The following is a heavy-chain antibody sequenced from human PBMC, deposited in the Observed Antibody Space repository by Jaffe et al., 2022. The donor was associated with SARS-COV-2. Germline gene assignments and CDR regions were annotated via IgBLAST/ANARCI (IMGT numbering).Heavy chain of an antibody. J-gene: IGHJ3*02. Sequence: EVKLVESGGGLVQPGGSLRLSCAASGFTVSSNYITWVRQAPGKGLEWVSVIYSGGTTYYADSVKGRFTISRENAKNTVYLQMNSLRVEETAVYHCASGYSSSWYNAFDIWGQGTMVTVSS. D-gene: IGHD6-13*01. V-gene: IGHV3-66*02. CDR3: ASGYSSSWYNAFDI. CDR1: GFTVSSNY. CDR2: IYSGGTT.